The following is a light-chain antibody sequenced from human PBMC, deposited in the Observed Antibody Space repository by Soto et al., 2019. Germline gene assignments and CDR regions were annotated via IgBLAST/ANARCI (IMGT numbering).Light chain of an antibody. CDR2: AAS. J-gene: IGKJ1*01. CDR1: QSISRY. Sequence: DIQITQSPSSLSASVGDRVTITCRASQSISRYLTWYQQKAGLAPKLLIYAASNLQSGVPSRFSGSGSGTDFTLTISSLRPEDCATYHGQHPYSSPLPFGQGTKVDIK. CDR3: QHPYSSPLP. V-gene: IGKV1-39*01.